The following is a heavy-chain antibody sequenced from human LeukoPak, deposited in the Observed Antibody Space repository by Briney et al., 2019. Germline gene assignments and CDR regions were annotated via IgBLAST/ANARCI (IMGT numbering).Heavy chain of an antibody. V-gene: IGHV1-46*01. Sequence: ASVKVSCKASGYTFPSYYMHWVRQAPGQGLEWMGIINPSGGSTSYAQKFQGRVTMTRDTSTSTVYMELSSLRSEDTAVYYCAREDYDSSGYYPPRGAFDIWGQGTMVTVSS. D-gene: IGHD3-22*01. CDR3: AREDYDSSGYYPPRGAFDI. CDR2: INPSGGST. J-gene: IGHJ3*02. CDR1: GYTFPSYY.